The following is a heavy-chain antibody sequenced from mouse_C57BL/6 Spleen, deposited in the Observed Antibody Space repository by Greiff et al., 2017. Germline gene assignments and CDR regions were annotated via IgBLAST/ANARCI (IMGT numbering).Heavy chain of an antibody. CDR3: AIGGGLYYGYYSYAMDY. V-gene: IGHV5-16*01. CDR2: INYDGSST. Sequence: EVKVVESEGGLVQPGSSMKLSCTASGFTFSDYYMAWVRQVPEKGLEWVANINYDGSSTYYLDSLKSRFIISRDNAKNILYLQMSSLKSEDTATYYCAIGGGLYYGYYSYAMDYWGQGTSVTVSS. D-gene: IGHD2-3*01. CDR1: GFTFSDYY. J-gene: IGHJ4*01.